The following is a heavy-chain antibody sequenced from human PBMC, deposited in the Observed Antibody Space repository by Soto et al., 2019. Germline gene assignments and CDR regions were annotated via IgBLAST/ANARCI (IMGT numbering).Heavy chain of an antibody. CDR3: AKDLGYSSGWYDAFDI. J-gene: IGHJ3*02. D-gene: IGHD6-19*01. CDR2: ISGSGGST. V-gene: IGHV3-23*01. CDR1: GFTFSSYA. Sequence: EVQLLESGGGLVQPGGSLRLSCAASGFTFSSYAMSWVRQAPGKGLEWVSAISGSGGSTYYADSVKGRFTISRDNSKNTLYLQMNSLRAEDTAGYYCAKDLGYSSGWYDAFDIWGQGTIVTVSS.